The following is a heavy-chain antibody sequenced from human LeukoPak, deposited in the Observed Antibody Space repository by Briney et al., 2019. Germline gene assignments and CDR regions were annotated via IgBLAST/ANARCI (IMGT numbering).Heavy chain of an antibody. J-gene: IGHJ4*02. D-gene: IGHD3-10*01. CDR1: GGSFSGYY. Sequence: SETLSLTCAVYGGSFSGYYWSWIRQPPGKGLEWIGEINHSGSTNYNPSLKSRGTISVDTSKNQFSLKLSSVTAADTAVYYCASDYYGSGSPLGYWGQGTLVTVSS. CDR2: INHSGST. V-gene: IGHV4-34*01. CDR3: ASDYYGSGSPLGY.